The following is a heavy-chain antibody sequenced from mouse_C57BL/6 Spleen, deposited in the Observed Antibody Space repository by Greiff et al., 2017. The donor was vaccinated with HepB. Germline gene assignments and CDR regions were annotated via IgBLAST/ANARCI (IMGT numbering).Heavy chain of an antibody. CDR2: ISSGGDYI. V-gene: IGHV5-9-1*02. J-gene: IGHJ4*01. Sequence: DVQLQESGEGLVKPGGSLKLSCAASGFTFSSYAMSWVRQTPEKRLEWVAYISSGGDYIYYADTVKGRFTISRDNARNTLYLQMSSLKSEDTAMYYCTETGDYYAMDYWGQGTSVTVSS. D-gene: IGHD4-1*01. CDR1: GFTFSSYA. CDR3: TETGDYYAMDY.